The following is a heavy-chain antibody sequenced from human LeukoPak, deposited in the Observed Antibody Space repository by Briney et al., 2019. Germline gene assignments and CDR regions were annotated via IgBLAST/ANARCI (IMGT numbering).Heavy chain of an antibody. D-gene: IGHD3-3*01. Sequence: ASVKVSCKVSGYTLTELSMHWVRQAPGKGLEWMGGFDPEDGETIYAQKFQGRVTMTEDTSTDTAYMELSSLTSEDTAVYYCAATYYDFWSGYQRPFDPWGQGTLVTVSS. CDR2: FDPEDGET. CDR1: GYTLTELS. V-gene: IGHV1-24*01. CDR3: AATYYDFWSGYQRPFDP. J-gene: IGHJ5*02.